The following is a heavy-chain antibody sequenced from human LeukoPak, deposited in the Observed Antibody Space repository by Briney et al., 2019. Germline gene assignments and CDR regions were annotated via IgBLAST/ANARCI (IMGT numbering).Heavy chain of an antibody. J-gene: IGHJ6*04. V-gene: IGHV4-34*01. CDR2: INHSGST. Sequence: SETLSLTCAVYGGSFSGYYWSWIRQPPGTGLEWIGEINHSGSTNYNPSLKSRVTISVDTSKNQFSLKLSSVTAADTAVYYCARRPRFLVGDVWGKGTTVTVSS. CDR1: GGSFSGYY. CDR3: ARRPRFLVGDV. D-gene: IGHD3-3*01.